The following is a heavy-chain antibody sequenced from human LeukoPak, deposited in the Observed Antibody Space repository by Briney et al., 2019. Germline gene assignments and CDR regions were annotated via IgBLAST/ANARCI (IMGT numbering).Heavy chain of an antibody. D-gene: IGHD5-18*01. CDR3: ARYGDTAMVTRLTHSDY. J-gene: IGHJ4*02. Sequence: TGGSLRLSCAASGFTLSSYWMHWVRQAPGKGLVWVSRINSDGSSTSYADSVKGRFTISRDNAKNTLYLQMNSLRAEDTAVYYCARYGDTAMVTRLTHSDYRGQGTLVTVSS. CDR2: INSDGSST. V-gene: IGHV3-74*01. CDR1: GFTLSSYW.